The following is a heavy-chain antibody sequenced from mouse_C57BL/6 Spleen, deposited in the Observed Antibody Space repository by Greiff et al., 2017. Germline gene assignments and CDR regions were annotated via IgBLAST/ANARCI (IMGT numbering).Heavy chain of an antibody. CDR3: ARKAYSNSWFAY. CDR1: GYTFTSYW. V-gene: IGHV1-69*01. J-gene: IGHJ3*01. CDR2: IDPSASYT. D-gene: IGHD2-5*01. Sequence: QVQLQQPGAELVMPGASVKLSCKASGYTFTSYWMHWVKQRPGQGLEWIGEIDPSASYTNYNQKFKGKSTLTVDKSSSTAYMQLSSLTSEDSAVYYCARKAYSNSWFAYWGQGTLVTVSA.